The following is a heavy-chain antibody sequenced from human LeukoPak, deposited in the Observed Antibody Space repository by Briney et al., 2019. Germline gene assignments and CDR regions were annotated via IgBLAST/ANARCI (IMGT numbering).Heavy chain of an antibody. CDR1: GGSISSYY. CDR3: ARDPYSRAWNEYFQY. J-gene: IGHJ1*01. Sequence: SETLSLTCTVSGGSISSYYWSWIRQPPGKGLEWIGYIYYSGSTNYNPSLKSRVTISVDTSKNQFSLKLSSVTAADTAVYYCARDPYSRAWNEYFQYWGQGTLVTVSS. V-gene: IGHV4-59*01. CDR2: IYYSGST. D-gene: IGHD1-1*01.